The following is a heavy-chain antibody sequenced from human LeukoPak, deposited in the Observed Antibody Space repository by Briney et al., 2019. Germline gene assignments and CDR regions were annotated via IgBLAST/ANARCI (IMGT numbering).Heavy chain of an antibody. CDR3: ARVRGYYRYDAFDI. CDR2: IKQDGSEK. J-gene: IGHJ3*02. D-gene: IGHD4-17*01. Sequence: GGSLRLSCAASGFSFSSYWMSWVRQAPGKGREWVANIKQDGSEKSYVDSVKGRFTISRDNAKNSLYLQMNSLRAEDTAVYYCARVRGYYRYDAFDIWGQGTMVIVSS. CDR1: GFSFSSYW. V-gene: IGHV3-7*01.